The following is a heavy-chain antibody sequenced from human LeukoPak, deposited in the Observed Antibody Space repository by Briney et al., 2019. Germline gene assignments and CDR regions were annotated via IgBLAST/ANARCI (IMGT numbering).Heavy chain of an antibody. CDR3: ARGLRDYDFWSGYRYNWFDP. J-gene: IGHJ5*02. D-gene: IGHD3-3*01. V-gene: IGHV1-8*01. CDR1: GYTFTTYD. Sequence: EASVKVSCKASGYTFTTYDIKWVRQATGQGLEWMGWMNPNSGNTGYAQKFQGRVTITRNTSISTAYMELSSLRSEDTAVYYCARGLRDYDFWSGYRYNWFDPWGQGTLVTVSS. CDR2: MNPNSGNT.